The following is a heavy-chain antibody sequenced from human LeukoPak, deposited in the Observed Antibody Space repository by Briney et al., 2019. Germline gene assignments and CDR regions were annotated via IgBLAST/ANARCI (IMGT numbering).Heavy chain of an antibody. Sequence: GGSLRLSCAASGFTVSSNYMSWVRQATGKGLEWVSVIYSGGSTYYADSVKGRFTISRDNSKNTLYIQMNSLRAEDTAVYYGARDSVATNDAFDIWGQGTMVTVSS. CDR2: IYSGGST. J-gene: IGHJ3*02. D-gene: IGHD5-12*01. CDR1: GFTVSSNY. CDR3: ARDSVATNDAFDI. V-gene: IGHV3-53*01.